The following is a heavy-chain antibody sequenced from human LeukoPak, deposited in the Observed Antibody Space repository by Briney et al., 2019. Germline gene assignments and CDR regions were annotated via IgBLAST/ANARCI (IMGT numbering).Heavy chain of an antibody. Sequence: SETLSLTCTVSGGSISSYYWSWIRQPAGKGLEWIGRIYTSGSTNYNPSLKSRVTMSVDTSKNQFSLKLSSVTAADTAVYYCARVSGDYVFGYYYYYMDVWGKGTTVTVSS. CDR2: IYTSGST. CDR1: GGSISSYY. CDR3: ARVSGDYVFGYYYYYMDV. D-gene: IGHD4-17*01. V-gene: IGHV4-4*07. J-gene: IGHJ6*03.